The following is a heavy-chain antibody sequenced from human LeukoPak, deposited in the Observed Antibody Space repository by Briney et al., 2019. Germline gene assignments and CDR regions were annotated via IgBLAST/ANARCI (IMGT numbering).Heavy chain of an antibody. CDR3: TSSDDILTGYYTASNPFDY. CDR2: IRSKACGGTT. CDR1: GFTFGDYA. V-gene: IGHV3-49*04. J-gene: IGHJ4*02. D-gene: IGHD3-9*01. Sequence: GGSLRLSCTASGFTFGDYAMSWVRQAPGKGLEWVCFIRSKACGGTTEYAASVKGRFTISRDDSKSIAYLQMNSLKTEDTAVYYCTSSDDILTGYYTASNPFDYWGQGTLVTVSS.